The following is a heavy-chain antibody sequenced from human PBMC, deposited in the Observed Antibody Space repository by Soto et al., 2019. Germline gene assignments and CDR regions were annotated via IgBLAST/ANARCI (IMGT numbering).Heavy chain of an antibody. CDR2: ISNDGSNY. J-gene: IGHJ6*02. CDR1: GFTFTSYA. CDR3: ARGTTLAIFDYGMDV. D-gene: IGHD3-3*01. V-gene: IGHV3-30-3*01. Sequence: QVQLVESGGGVVHPGRSLRLSCAASGFTFTSYAMHWVRQAPGKGLEWVAVISNDGSNYYYADSVRGRFTISRDNTKNTLFLQMSSLRGEDSGVYYCARGTTLAIFDYGMDVWGQGTTVTVSS.